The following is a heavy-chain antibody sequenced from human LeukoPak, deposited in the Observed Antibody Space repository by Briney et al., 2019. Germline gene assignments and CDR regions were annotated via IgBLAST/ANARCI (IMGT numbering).Heavy chain of an antibody. CDR3: ARSLYSLYYMDV. J-gene: IGHJ6*03. V-gene: IGHV4-59*01. D-gene: IGHD2-21*01. Sequence: PSETLSLTCTVSGGSISSYYWSWIRQPPGKGLEWIGYIYYSGSTNYNPSLKSRVTISVDTSKNQFSLKLSSVTAADTAVYYCARSLYSLYYMDVWGKGTTVTVSS. CDR1: GGSISSYY. CDR2: IYYSGST.